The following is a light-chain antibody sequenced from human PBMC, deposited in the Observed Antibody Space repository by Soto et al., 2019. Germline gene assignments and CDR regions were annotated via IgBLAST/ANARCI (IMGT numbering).Light chain of an antibody. CDR3: QQYGSSPPYT. Sequence: EIVLTQSPGTLSLSPGERATLSCRASQSVSSSYLAWYQQKPGQAPRLLIYGASSRATDIPDRFSGSGSGTDFSLTIIRLEPEHFALYYCQQYGSSPPYTFGQGTKLQIK. CDR1: QSVSSSY. CDR2: GAS. J-gene: IGKJ2*01. V-gene: IGKV3-20*01.